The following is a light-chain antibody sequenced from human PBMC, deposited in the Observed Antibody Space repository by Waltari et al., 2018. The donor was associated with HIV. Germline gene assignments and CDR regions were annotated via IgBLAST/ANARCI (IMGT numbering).Light chain of an antibody. CDR2: DAS. CDR3: QQYDDLPFT. Sequence: DIRLTQSPSSLSAPMGASVTMTCQATQDISNNLNWYQQKTGEAPKLLIYDASDLETGISSRFSGSGSATNFTLTITSPQPEDVATYFCQQYDDLPFTFGPGTKV. CDR1: QDISNN. V-gene: IGKV1-33*01. J-gene: IGKJ3*01.